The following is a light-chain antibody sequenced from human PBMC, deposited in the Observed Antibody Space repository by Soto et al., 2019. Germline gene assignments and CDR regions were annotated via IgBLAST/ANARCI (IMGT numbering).Light chain of an antibody. Sequence: DIQTTQSPSSLSASVGDKVTITCRASQGVSSWLAWFQKKPGEAPKSLIYAASSLQSGVPSRFSASGSGTDFTLTISSLQPEDFATDYCQQYHSYPLTFGGGTKVDIK. V-gene: IGKV1D-16*01. CDR1: QGVSSW. J-gene: IGKJ4*01. CDR2: AAS. CDR3: QQYHSYPLT.